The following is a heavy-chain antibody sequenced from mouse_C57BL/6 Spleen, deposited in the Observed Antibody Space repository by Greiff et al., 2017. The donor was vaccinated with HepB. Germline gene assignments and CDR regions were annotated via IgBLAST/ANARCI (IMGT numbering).Heavy chain of an antibody. J-gene: IGHJ2*01. D-gene: IGHD4-1*01. CDR3: TSLSSNAYFDY. V-gene: IGHV6-6*01. Sequence: EVKVEESGGGLVQPGGSMKLSCAASGFTFSDAWMDWVRQSPEKGLEWVAEIRNKANNHATYYAESVKGRFTISRDDSKSSVYLQMNSLRAEDTGIYYCTSLSSNAYFDYWGQGTTLTVSS. CDR2: IRNKANNHAT. CDR1: GFTFSDAW.